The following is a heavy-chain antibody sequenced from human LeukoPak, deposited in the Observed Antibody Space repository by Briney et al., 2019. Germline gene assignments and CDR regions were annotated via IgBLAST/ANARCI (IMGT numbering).Heavy chain of an antibody. Sequence: GASVKVSCKASGGTFSSYAISWVRQAPGQGLEWMGWISAYNGNTNYAQKLQGRVTMTRDTSTSTAYMELRSLRSEDTAVYYCAHGLFRGGIKYYYYYYMDVWGKGTTVTISS. V-gene: IGHV1-18*01. J-gene: IGHJ6*03. CDR3: AHGLFRGGIKYYYYYYMDV. D-gene: IGHD3-16*01. CDR2: ISAYNGNT. CDR1: GGTFSSYA.